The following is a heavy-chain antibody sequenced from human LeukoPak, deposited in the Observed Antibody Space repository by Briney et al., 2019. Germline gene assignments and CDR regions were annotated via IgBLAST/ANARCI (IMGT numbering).Heavy chain of an antibody. D-gene: IGHD2-2*01. Sequence: PSQTLSLTCTVSGFSISSCSYYWSWIPQPAGKGLEWNGRIYASGSTNYNPSLKSRVTISVDTSKNQFSLKLSSVTAADTAVYYCARDRRYCSSTSCYAFDIWGQGTMVTVSS. CDR1: GFSISSCSYY. V-gene: IGHV4-61*02. CDR3: ARDRRYCSSTSCYAFDI. CDR2: IYASGST. J-gene: IGHJ3*02.